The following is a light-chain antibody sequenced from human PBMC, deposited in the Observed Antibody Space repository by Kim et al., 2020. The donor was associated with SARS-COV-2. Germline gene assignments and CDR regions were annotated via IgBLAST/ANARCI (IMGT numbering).Light chain of an antibody. CDR3: QQYHAYPLT. CDR2: AAS. J-gene: IGKJ4*01. CDR1: QGISTW. V-gene: IGKV1D-16*01. Sequence: ASVGDRVTITCRASQGISTWLAWYQQKPGKPPKSLIYAASSLQTGVPSRFSGSGSGTDFTLTISSLQPEDFATYYCQQYHAYPLTFGGGTKVDIK.